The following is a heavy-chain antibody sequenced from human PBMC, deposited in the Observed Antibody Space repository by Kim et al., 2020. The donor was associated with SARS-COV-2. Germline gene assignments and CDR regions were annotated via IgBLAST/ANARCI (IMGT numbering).Heavy chain of an antibody. Sequence: GGSLRLSCAASGFTFSDYYMSWIRQAPGKGLEWVSYISSSSSYTNYADSVKGRFTISRDNAKNSLYLQMNSLRAEDTAVYYCVCRGKDYGDYAQDWGQGTLVTVSS. CDR1: GFTFSDYY. CDR2: ISSSSSYT. J-gene: IGHJ4*02. D-gene: IGHD4-17*01. CDR3: VCRGKDYGDYAQD. V-gene: IGHV3-11*03.